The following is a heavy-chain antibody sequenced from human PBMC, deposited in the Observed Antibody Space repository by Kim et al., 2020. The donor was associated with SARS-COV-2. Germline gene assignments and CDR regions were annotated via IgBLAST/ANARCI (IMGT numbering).Heavy chain of an antibody. Sequence: SETLSLTCAVYGGSFSGYYWRWIRQPPGKGLEWIGEINHSGSTNYNPSLKSRVTISVDTSKNQFSLKLSSVTAADTAVYYCARGLFYYGDYVGGMDVWGQGTTVTVSS. V-gene: IGHV4-34*01. J-gene: IGHJ6*02. CDR1: GGSFSGYY. CDR2: INHSGST. D-gene: IGHD4-17*01. CDR3: ARGLFYYGDYVGGMDV.